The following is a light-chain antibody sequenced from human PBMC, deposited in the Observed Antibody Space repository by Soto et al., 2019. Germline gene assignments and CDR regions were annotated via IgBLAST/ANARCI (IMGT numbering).Light chain of an antibody. J-gene: IGKJ4*01. CDR3: QQRSHGLT. Sequence: EIVLTQSPVTLSLSPGQRATLSCRASQSLSSSFLAWYQQKPGQAPRLIIDGASSRATGIPNMCSGSGSGKDFTLTISRLAPENSAVYYCQQRSHGLTFGGGTKVDIK. CDR1: QSLSSSF. CDR2: GAS. V-gene: IGKV3D-20*02.